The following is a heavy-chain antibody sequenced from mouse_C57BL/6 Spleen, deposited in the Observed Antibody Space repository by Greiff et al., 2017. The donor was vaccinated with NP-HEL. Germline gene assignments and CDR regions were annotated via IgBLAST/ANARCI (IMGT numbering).Heavy chain of an antibody. V-gene: IGHV1-64*01. D-gene: IGHD2-4*01. CDR1: GYTFTSYW. CDR2: IHPNSGST. Sequence: QVQLQQPGAELVKPGASVKLSCKASGYTFTSYWMHWVKQRPGQGLEWIGMIHPNSGSTNYNEKFKSKATLTVDKSSSTAYMQLSSLTSEDSAVYYCARVDYDPSYAMDYWGQGTSVTVSS. J-gene: IGHJ4*01. CDR3: ARVDYDPSYAMDY.